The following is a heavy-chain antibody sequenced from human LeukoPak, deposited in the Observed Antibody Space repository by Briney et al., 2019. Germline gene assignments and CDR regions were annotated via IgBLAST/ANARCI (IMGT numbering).Heavy chain of an antibody. V-gene: IGHV1-69*06. CDR1: GGTFSSYA. J-gene: IGHJ3*02. D-gene: IGHD3-9*01. CDR2: IIPIFGTA. Sequence: ASLKVSCKASGGTFSSYAISWVRQAPRQGLEWMGGIIPIFGTANYTQKFQGRVTITADKSTSTAYMELSSLRSEDTAVYYCAGRLRYFDQGAFDIWGQGTMVTVSS. CDR3: AGRLRYFDQGAFDI.